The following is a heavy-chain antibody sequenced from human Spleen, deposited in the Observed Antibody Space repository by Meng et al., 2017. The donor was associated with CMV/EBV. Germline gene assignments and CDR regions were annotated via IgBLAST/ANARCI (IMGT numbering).Heavy chain of an antibody. V-gene: IGHV3-49*04. Sequence: GGSLRLSCAASGFIFSSYAMSWVRQAPGKGLEWVGSSRSKAFGGTTEYAASVKGRFTISRDESKSIAYLQMHSLKTEDTAVYYCSRDLGGNYSPFDYWGQGTLVTVSS. CDR3: SRDLGGNYSPFDY. CDR1: GFIFSSYA. D-gene: IGHD1-7*01. J-gene: IGHJ4*02. CDR2: SRSKAFGGTT.